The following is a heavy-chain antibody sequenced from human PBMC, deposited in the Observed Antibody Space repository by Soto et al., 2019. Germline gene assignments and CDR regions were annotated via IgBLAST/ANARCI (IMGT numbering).Heavy chain of an antibody. V-gene: IGHV4-31*02. J-gene: IGHJ6*02. CDR3: ARSNRKRETPWIRGGMDV. CDR2: IYPSGGT. Sequence: LRLSCAASGFTFSSYAMHWVRQAPGKGLEWIGCIYPSGGTHYNPSLKSRFTISIDTSKNQFSLKVTSVTAADTVVYYCARSNRKRETPWIRGGMDVWGQGTTVTVSS. D-gene: IGHD5-18*01. CDR1: GFTFSSYAMH.